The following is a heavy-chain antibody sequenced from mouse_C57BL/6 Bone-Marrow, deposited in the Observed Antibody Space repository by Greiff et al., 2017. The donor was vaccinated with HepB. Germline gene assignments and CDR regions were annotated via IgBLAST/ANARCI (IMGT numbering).Heavy chain of an antibody. D-gene: IGHD2-10*01. J-gene: IGHJ1*03. Sequence: VNVVESGPGLVAPSQSLSITCTVSGFSLTSYAISWVRQPPGKGLEWLGVIWTGGGTNYNSALKSRLSISKDNSKSQVFLKMNSLQTDDTARYYCARNGAYYGNWYFDVWGTGTTVTVSS. CDR2: IWTGGGT. V-gene: IGHV2-9-1*01. CDR3: ARNGAYYGNWYFDV. CDR1: GFSLTSYA.